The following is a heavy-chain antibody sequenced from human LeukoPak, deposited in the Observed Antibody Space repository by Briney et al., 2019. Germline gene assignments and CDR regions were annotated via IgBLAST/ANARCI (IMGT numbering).Heavy chain of an antibody. CDR3: ARDGSYSNRWFDP. J-gene: IGHJ5*02. Sequence: ASVKVSCNASGYTFTRYAMNWVRQAPGQGREWLEWINTNTGNPSYAKGFTGRFVFSLGTSVSTAYLQISSLKAEDSAVYYCARDGSYSNRWFDPWGQGTLVTVSS. CDR1: GYTFTRYA. D-gene: IGHD6-13*01. CDR2: INTNTGNP. V-gene: IGHV7-4-1*02.